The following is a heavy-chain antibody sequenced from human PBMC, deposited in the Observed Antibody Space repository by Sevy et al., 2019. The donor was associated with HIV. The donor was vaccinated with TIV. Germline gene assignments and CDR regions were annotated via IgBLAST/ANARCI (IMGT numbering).Heavy chain of an antibody. CDR1: GFTFSKYS. CDR3: AREGCTKPHDY. V-gene: IGHV3-23*01. J-gene: IGHJ4*02. Sequence: GGSLRLSCAAFGFTFSKYSMSWVRQPPGKGLERVSLLSFGGGEINYADSVKGRFTISRDNSKSSVYLQMNNLRPEDTAVYYCAREGCTKPHDYWGQGTLVTVSS. D-gene: IGHD2-8*01. CDR2: LSFGGGEI.